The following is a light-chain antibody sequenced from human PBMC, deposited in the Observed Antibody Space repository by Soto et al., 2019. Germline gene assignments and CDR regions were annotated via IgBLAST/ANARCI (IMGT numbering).Light chain of an antibody. CDR2: AAS. Sequence: LSASLGERITITCRASRDLGSDLSWYQQKPGKAPNLLIYAASTLQSGVPSRFTGSGSGTDFTLTISSLQPEDAAIYYCQKCKVAPFTFGGGTKVDIK. J-gene: IGKJ4*01. CDR3: QKCKVAPFT. V-gene: IGKV1-27*01. CDR1: RDLGSD.